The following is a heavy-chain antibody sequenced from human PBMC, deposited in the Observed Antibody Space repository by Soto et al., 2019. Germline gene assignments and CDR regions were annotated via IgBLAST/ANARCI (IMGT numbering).Heavy chain of an antibody. CDR1: GSIFSGYG. V-gene: IGHV3-33*01. Sequence: QKYLVESGGGVVQPGGSLRLSCVASGSIFSGYGMHWVRQAPGKGLEWVAVIWYDGSNKYYAVSVKGRFTISRENSKNMLYRQMDSLRAEDTAVYYCARDGIGGTVFRGFCDYWGQGTLVTVSS. J-gene: IGHJ4*02. CDR3: ARDGIGGTVFRGFCDY. CDR2: IWYDGSNK. D-gene: IGHD1-7*01.